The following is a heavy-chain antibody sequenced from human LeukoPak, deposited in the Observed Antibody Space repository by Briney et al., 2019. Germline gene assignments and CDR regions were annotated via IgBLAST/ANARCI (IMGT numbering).Heavy chain of an antibody. Sequence: ASVKVSCKASGYTFTSYGISWVRQAPGQGLEWMGWISAYNGNTNYAQKLQGRVTMTTDTSTSTAYMALSRLRSDDPAVYYCARDPLASLYDILTGYYTEIGDYWGQGTLVTVSS. J-gene: IGHJ4*02. CDR3: ARDPLASLYDILTGYYTEIGDY. D-gene: IGHD3-9*01. V-gene: IGHV1-18*01. CDR2: ISAYNGNT. CDR1: GYTFTSYG.